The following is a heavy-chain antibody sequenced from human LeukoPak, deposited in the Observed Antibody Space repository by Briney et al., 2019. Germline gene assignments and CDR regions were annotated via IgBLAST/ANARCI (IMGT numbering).Heavy chain of an antibody. CDR1: GVSISSSNSY. V-gene: IGHV4-39*01. CDR3: ARQTGSGLFILP. J-gene: IGHJ4*02. Sequence: PWETLSLTCTVSGVSISSSNSYWGWIRQPPGKGLEWIGSIYYSGNTYYNASLKSQVPISIDTSKNQFSLRLTSVTAADTAVYYCARQTGSGLFILPGGQGTLVTVSS. CDR2: IYYSGNT. D-gene: IGHD3/OR15-3a*01.